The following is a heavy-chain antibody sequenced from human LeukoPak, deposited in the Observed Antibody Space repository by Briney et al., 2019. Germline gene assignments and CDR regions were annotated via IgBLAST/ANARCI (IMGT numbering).Heavy chain of an antibody. CDR2: IKHDGTER. J-gene: IGHJ4*02. CDR1: GFTFSTYW. V-gene: IGHV3-7*01. CDR3: ARVGTAEGTLVDY. Sequence: GGSLRLSCAASGFTFSTYWMSWVRQPPGQGLEWVANIKHDGTERYSADSVKGRFTISRDNAKNSLYLQMNSLSAEDTAVYYCARVGTAEGTLVDYWGQGTLVTVSS. D-gene: IGHD6-13*01.